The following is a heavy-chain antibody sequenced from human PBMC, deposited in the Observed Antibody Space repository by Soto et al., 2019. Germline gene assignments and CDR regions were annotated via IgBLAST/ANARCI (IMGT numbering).Heavy chain of an antibody. Sequence: ASVKVSCKASGYSFTDYHIHWLRQAPGQGLEWLGRINPKSGGTSTAQKFQGWVTMTTDTSISTASMELTRLTSDDTAIYYCARGDSTDCSNGVCSFFYNHDMDVWGQGTTVTVSS. V-gene: IGHV1-2*04. CDR2: INPKSGGT. J-gene: IGHJ6*02. CDR1: GYSFTDYH. CDR3: ARGDSTDCSNGVCSFFYNHDMDV. D-gene: IGHD2-8*01.